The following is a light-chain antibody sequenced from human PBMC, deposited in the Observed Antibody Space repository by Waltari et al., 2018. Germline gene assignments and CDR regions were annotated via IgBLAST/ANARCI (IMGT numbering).Light chain of an antibody. J-gene: IGLJ2*01. CDR3: GADHGSGRNFVVV. Sequence: QPVLTQPPSASASLGASVTLTCTLSSGYSNYKVDWYQQRPGKGPRFVMRVGTGGIVGSKGDGIAERFSVLGSGLNRYLTIKNIQEEDESDYHCGADHGSGRNFVVVFGGGTKLTVL. CDR2: VGTGGIVG. V-gene: IGLV9-49*01. CDR1: SGYSNYK.